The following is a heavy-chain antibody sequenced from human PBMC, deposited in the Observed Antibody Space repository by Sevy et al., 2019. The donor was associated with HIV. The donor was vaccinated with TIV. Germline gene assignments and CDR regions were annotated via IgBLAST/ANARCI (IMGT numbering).Heavy chain of an antibody. CDR2: ITYDGSNQ. Sequence: GESLKISCAASGFTFSSYGMHWVRQAPGKGLEWVAVITYDGSNQYYTDSVKGRFTISRDDSKNTLYLQMNSLRAEDTAVYYCAKDHALTTLWVNNWFESWGQGTLVNVSS. CDR1: GFTFSSYG. CDR3: AKDHALTTLWVNNWFES. V-gene: IGHV3-30*18. D-gene: IGHD4-17*01. J-gene: IGHJ5*01.